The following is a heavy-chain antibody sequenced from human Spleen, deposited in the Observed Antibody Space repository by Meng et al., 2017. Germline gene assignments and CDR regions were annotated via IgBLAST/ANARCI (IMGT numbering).Heavy chain of an antibody. CDR2: AST. D-gene: IGHD7-27*01. V-gene: IGHV4-59*01. J-gene: IGHJ4*02. Sequence: VQLVQSGAEAKKPGASVKVSCKASGYTFTSYGISWVRQPPGKGLEWIGFASTNYNPSLKSRLTISLDTSKNQFSLKLTSVTAADTAVYYCARDYWGSLDYWGQGILVTVSS. CDR3: ARDYWGSLDY. CDR1: GYTFTSYG.